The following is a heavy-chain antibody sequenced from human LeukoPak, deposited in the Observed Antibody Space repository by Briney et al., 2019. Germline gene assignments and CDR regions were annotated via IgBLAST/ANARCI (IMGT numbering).Heavy chain of an antibody. J-gene: IGHJ5*02. V-gene: IGHV4-39*01. D-gene: IGHD2-2*01. CDR2: VFYSGRT. CDR1: GGSTSSSSYY. CDR3: ARHERCSSINCIYNWFDP. Sequence: SETLSLTCTVSGGSTSSSSYYWGSIRQPPGKGLEWIGSVFYSGRTYYNPSLKSRVTIFVDPSKNQFSLNLRSVTAADTAVYYCARHERCSSINCIYNWFDPWGQGTLVIVSS.